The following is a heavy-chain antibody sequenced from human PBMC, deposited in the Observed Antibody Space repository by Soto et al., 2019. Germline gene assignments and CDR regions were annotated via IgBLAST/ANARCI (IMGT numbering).Heavy chain of an antibody. CDR1: GYSFTSLD. J-gene: IGHJ4*02. D-gene: IGHD1-26*01. Sequence: QVQLVQSGAEVREPGASVKVSCKASGYSFTSLDINWVRQTAGQGLEWKGWMEPSTGRTGYAQKFHSRVTLTTDTSINPAYMNLNTLTSDDTSFYYCARDVSAGVDYWGQGTLVTVSS. CDR2: MEPSTGRT. CDR3: ARDVSAGVDY. V-gene: IGHV1-8*01.